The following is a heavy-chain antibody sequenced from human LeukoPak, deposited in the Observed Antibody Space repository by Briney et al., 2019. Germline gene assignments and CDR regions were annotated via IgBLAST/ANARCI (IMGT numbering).Heavy chain of an antibody. CDR1: GGSISSRSYY. V-gene: IGHV4-39*01. Sequence: AEPESLICTLSGGSISSRSYYWGWIRQPAGKGLQRFGSIYYSGSTYYHPSLKSRVTISVDTSKTQFSMKLGSVSAADTAVYYCARLVGTIFGVVTHQDYYYYMAVWRKGTTVT. D-gene: IGHD3-3*01. CDR2: IYYSGST. J-gene: IGHJ6*03. CDR3: ARLVGTIFGVVTHQDYYYYMAV.